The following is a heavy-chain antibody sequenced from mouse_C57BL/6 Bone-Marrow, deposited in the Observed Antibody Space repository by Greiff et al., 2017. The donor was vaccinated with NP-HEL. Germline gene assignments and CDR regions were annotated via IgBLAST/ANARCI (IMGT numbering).Heavy chain of an antibody. D-gene: IGHD2-2*01. CDR2: IRSKSSNYAT. CDR3: VRAMVTTAGDRSGAWFAY. Sequence: DVHLVESGGGLVQPKGSLKLSCAASGFTFNTYAMHWVRQAPGKGLEWVARIRSKSSNYATYYADSVKDRFTISRDDSQSMLYLQMNNLKTEDTAMYYCVRAMVTTAGDRSGAWFAYWGQGTLVTVSA. J-gene: IGHJ3*01. CDR1: GFTFNTYA. V-gene: IGHV10-3*01.